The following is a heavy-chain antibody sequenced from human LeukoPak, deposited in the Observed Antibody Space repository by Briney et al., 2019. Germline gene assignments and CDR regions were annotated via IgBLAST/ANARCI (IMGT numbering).Heavy chain of an antibody. CDR2: IYCRSSHM. Sequence: GGSLRLSCTASGFTFSDYDMNWVRLAPGKGLEWVSSIYCRSSHMYYTDSAKGRFTISRDNAKNSLYLQMNSLRGEDTAVYYCARAFPPLRTSAAGDFWGQGTLVTVSS. V-gene: IGHV3-21*06. CDR3: ARAFPPLRTSAAGDF. D-gene: IGHD6-25*01. J-gene: IGHJ4*02. CDR1: GFTFSDYD.